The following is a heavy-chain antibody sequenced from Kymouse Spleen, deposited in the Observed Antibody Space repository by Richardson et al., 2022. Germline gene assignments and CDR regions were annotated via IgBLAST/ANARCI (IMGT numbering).Heavy chain of an antibody. J-gene: IGHJ5*02. CDR1: GGSISSYY. CDR2: IYYSGST. D-gene: IGHD6-6*01. V-gene: IGHV4-59*01. CDR3: ARDGGSSSWFDP. Sequence: QVQLQESGPGLVKPSETLSLTCTVSGGSISSYYWSWIRQPPGKGLEWIGYIYYSGSTNYNPSLKSRVTISVDTSKNQFSLKLSSVTAADTAVYYCARDGGSSSWFDPWGQGTLVTVSS.